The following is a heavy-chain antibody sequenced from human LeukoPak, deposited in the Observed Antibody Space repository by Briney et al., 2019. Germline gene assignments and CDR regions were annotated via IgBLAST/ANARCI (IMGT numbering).Heavy chain of an antibody. V-gene: IGHV4-59*01. CDR3: ARGGGPAGFDI. D-gene: IGHD2-2*01. CDR1: GGSISSYY. J-gene: IGHJ3*02. CDR2: IYYSGST. Sequence: LETLSLTCTVSGGSISSYYWSWIRQPPGKGLEWIGYIYYSGSTNYNPSLKSRVTISVDTSKNQFSLKLSSVTAADTAVYYCARGGGPAGFDIWGQGTMVTVSS.